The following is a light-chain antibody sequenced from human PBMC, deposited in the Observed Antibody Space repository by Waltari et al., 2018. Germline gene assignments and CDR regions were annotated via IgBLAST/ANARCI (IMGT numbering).Light chain of an antibody. V-gene: IGLV2-23*01. Sequence: QSALTQPASVSGSPGQSITIPCTGTSSDVGQYNLVSWYQQHPGQAPKLMIYEGSQRPSGVSDRFSGSKSGNTASLTISGLQAEDEADYYCFSYAGRATGVFGGGTKLTVL. CDR2: EGS. CDR1: SSDVGQYNL. J-gene: IGLJ2*01. CDR3: FSYAGRATGV.